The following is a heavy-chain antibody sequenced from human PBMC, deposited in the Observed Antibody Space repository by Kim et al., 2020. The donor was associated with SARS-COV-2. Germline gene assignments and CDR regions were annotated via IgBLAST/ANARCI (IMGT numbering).Heavy chain of an antibody. V-gene: IGHV4-39*01. CDR1: GGSISSSSYY. J-gene: IGHJ5*02. CDR2: IYYSGST. Sequence: SETLSLTCTVSGGSISSSSYYWGWIRQPPGKGLEWIGSIYYSGSTYYNPSLKSRVTISVDTSKNQFSLKLSSVTAADTAVYYCARRVAYGRLYSNYRGGWFDPWGQGTLVTVSS. D-gene: IGHD4-4*01. CDR3: ARRVAYGRLYSNYRGGWFDP.